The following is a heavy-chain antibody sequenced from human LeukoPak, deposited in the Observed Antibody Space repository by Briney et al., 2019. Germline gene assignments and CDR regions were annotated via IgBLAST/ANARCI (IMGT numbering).Heavy chain of an antibody. CDR2: ISAYNGNT. Sequence: ASVKVSCKASGYTFTSYGISWVRQAPGQGLEWMGWISAYNGNTNYAQKLQGRVTMTTDTSTSTAYMELRSLRAEDTALYYCAKGQDASGRVPLDYWGQGTLVTVSS. J-gene: IGHJ4*02. CDR3: AKGQDASGRVPLDY. CDR1: GYTFTSYG. V-gene: IGHV1-18*01. D-gene: IGHD3-10*01.